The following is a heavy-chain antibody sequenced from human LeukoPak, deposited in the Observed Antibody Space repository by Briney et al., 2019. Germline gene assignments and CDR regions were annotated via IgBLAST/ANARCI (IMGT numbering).Heavy chain of an antibody. CDR3: TRDSGTYNWFDP. D-gene: IGHD1-26*01. Sequence: GGSLRLSCAASGFTFSGSAIHWGRQSSGKGLEWVGQIDKKDKGYATATAYAASVKGRFTISRDDSINTAYLQMKSLRTEDTALYYCTRDSGTYNWFDPWGQGTLVTISS. CDR1: GFTFSGSA. V-gene: IGHV3-73*01. J-gene: IGHJ5*02. CDR2: IDKKDKGYATAT.